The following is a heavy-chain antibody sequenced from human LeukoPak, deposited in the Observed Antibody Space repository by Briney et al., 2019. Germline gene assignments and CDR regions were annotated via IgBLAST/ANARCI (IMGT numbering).Heavy chain of an antibody. D-gene: IGHD3-22*01. CDR1: GFTFSSYG. CDR2: IWYDGSNK. J-gene: IGHJ4*02. Sequence: PGRSLRLSCAASGFTFSSYGMHWVRQAPGKGLEWVAVIWYDGSNKYYADSVKGRFTISRDNSKNTLYLQMNSLRAEDTAVYYCARAYYDSSGYQVDYWGQGTLVTVSS. V-gene: IGHV3-33*01. CDR3: ARAYYDSSGYQVDY.